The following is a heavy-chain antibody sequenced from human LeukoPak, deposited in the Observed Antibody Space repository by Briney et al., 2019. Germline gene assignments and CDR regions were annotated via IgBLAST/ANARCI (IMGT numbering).Heavy chain of an antibody. Sequence: GGSLRLSCAASGFTVSSNYMSWVRQAPGKGLEWVSIIYSGGSTYYADSVKGRFTISRDTSKNTLYLQMNSLRAEDTAVYFCASRHCSGGGCYFAGADPFNYWGQGTLVTVSS. J-gene: IGHJ4*02. CDR2: IYSGGST. D-gene: IGHD2-15*01. CDR1: GFTVSSNY. V-gene: IGHV3-53*01. CDR3: ASRHCSGGGCYFAGADPFNY.